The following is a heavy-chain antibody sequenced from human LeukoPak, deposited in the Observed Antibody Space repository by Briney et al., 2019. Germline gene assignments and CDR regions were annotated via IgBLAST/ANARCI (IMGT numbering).Heavy chain of an antibody. J-gene: IGHJ6*02. D-gene: IGHD2-2*01. CDR3: ASLRLVPARMDV. V-gene: IGHV4-39*01. Sequence: KPSETLSLTCTVSGGSISSSSYYWGWIRQPPGKGLEWIGSIYYSGNTYYNPSLKRRITISGDTSKNQLSLKLSTVNAADTGGCYCASLRLVPARMDVWGQGTTVTVSS. CDR1: GGSISSSSYY. CDR2: IYYSGNT.